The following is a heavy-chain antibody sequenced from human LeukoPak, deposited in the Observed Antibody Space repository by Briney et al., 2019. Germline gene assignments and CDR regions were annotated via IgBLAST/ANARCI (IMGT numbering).Heavy chain of an antibody. CDR2: IYSGGST. CDR1: GFTFSSYA. V-gene: IGHV3-66*01. CDR3: ARSGDYVFAFDI. D-gene: IGHD4-17*01. J-gene: IGHJ3*02. Sequence: GGSLRLSCAASGFTFSSYAMSWVRQAPGKGLEWVSVIYSGGSTYYADSVKGRFTISRDNSKNTLYLQMNSLRAEDTAVYYCARSGDYVFAFDIWGQGTMVTVSS.